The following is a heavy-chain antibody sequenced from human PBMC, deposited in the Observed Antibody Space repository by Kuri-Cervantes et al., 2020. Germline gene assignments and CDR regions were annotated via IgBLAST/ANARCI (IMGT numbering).Heavy chain of an antibody. V-gene: IGHV3-30-3*01. D-gene: IGHD2-8*01. Sequence: GGSLRLSCVASGFSFTTYAMHWVRQAPGKGLEWVALISYDGSNKDYADSVKGRFTISRDNSKDTMYLQMNSLRGEDTAVYFCAKDPNGDYVGALDSWGQGTLVTVSS. CDR1: GFSFTTYA. J-gene: IGHJ5*01. CDR2: ISYDGSNK. CDR3: AKDPNGDYVGALDS.